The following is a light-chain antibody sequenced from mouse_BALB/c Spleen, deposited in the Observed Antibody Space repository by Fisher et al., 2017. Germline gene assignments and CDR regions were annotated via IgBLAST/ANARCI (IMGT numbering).Light chain of an antibody. CDR3: QQYSGYPLT. J-gene: IGKJ1*01. CDR1: SSVSY. V-gene: IGKV4-68*01. CDR2: DTS. Sequence: IVLTQSPAIMSASPGEKVTMTCSASSSVSYMYWYQQKPRSSPKPWIYDTSKLASGVPARFSGSRSGTSYSLTISSVEAEDAATYYCQQYSGYPLTFGGGTKLEIK.